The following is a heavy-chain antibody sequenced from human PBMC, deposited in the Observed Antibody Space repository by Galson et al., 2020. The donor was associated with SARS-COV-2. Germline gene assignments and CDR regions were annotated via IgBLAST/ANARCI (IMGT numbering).Heavy chain of an antibody. J-gene: IGHJ6*02. D-gene: IGHD3-10*01. CDR1: GYSISSGYY. V-gene: IGHV4-38-2*01. Sequence: SETLSLTCAVSGYSISSGYYYGWIRQPPGKGLEWIGSIYHSRSTYYNPSLKSRVTISVDTSKNQFSLKLSSVTAADTAVYYCASRLTKYLWFREWNYGMDVWGQGTTVTGSS. CDR3: ASRLTKYLWFREWNYGMDV. CDR2: IYHSRST.